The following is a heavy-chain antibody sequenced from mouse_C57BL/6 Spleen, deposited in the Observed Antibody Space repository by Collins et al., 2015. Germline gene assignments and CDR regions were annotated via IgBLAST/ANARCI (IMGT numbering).Heavy chain of an antibody. Sequence: TFTGYWIEWVKERPGHGLEWIGEIFPGSVNTNYNEKFKGKATFTADTSSNTAYMQLSSLTTEDSAIYYCARKYYAMDYWGQGTSVTVSS. CDR3: ARKYYAMDY. J-gene: IGHJ4*01. CDR2: IFPGSVNT. CDR1: TFTGYW. V-gene: IGHV1-9*01.